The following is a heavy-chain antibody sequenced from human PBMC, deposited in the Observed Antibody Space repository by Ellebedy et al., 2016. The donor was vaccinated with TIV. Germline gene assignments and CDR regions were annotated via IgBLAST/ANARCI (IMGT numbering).Heavy chain of an antibody. CDR3: ARDTGIGGGY. D-gene: IGHD3-16*01. Sequence: GESLKISCAASGFTFSSYAMHWVRQAPGKGLEWVAVISYDGSNKYYADSVKGRFTISRDNSKNTRYLQMNSLRAEDTAVYYCARDTGIGGGYWGQGTLVTVSS. V-gene: IGHV3-30*04. J-gene: IGHJ4*02. CDR1: GFTFSSYA. CDR2: ISYDGSNK.